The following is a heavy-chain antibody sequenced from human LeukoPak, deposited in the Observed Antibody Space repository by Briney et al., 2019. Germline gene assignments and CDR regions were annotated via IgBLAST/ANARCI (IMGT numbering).Heavy chain of an antibody. D-gene: IGHD6-13*01. CDR2: ISSTADSI. V-gene: IGHV3-48*03. Sequence: GGSLRLSCAASGFTVSSNYMNWVRQAPGKGLEWVSYISSTADSIYYADSVKGRFTISRDNAKNSLYLQMNSLRAEDMAVYYCARGRFGSCWGQGTLVTVS. CDR1: GFTVSSNY. J-gene: IGHJ1*01. CDR3: ARGRFGSC.